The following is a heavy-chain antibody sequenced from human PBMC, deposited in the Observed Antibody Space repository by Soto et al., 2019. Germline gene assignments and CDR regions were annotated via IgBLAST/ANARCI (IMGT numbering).Heavy chain of an antibody. J-gene: IGHJ4*02. Sequence: GGSLRLSCAASGFTFSSYAMSWVRQAPGKGLEWVSVIYSGGSTYYADSVKGRFTISRDNSKNTLYLQMNSLRAEDTAVYYCARDWTGTTYAHWGQGTLVTVSS. CDR1: GFTFSSYA. V-gene: IGHV3-66*01. CDR2: IYSGGST. D-gene: IGHD1-1*01. CDR3: ARDWTGTTYAH.